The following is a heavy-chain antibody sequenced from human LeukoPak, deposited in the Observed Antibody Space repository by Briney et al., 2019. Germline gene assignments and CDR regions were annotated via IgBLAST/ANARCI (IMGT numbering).Heavy chain of an antibody. CDR1: GYSFTSYW. V-gene: IGHV5-51*01. J-gene: IGHJ4*02. D-gene: IGHD2-8*02. CDR2: IYPGDSDT. Sequence: GESLKISCKGSGYSFTSYWIGWVRQMPGKGLEWMGIIYPGDSDTRYSPSFQGQVTISADKSISTAYLQWSSLKASDTAMYYCARQTTGGAKSVYFDYWGQGTLVTVSS. CDR3: ARQTTGGAKSVYFDY.